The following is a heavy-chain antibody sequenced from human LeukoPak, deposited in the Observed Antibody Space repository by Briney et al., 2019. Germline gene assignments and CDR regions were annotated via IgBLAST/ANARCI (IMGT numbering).Heavy chain of an antibody. CDR3: ARILYPTRGWFDP. Sequence: SETLSLTCTVSGGSISSSSYYWGWIRQPPGKGLEWIGSIYYSGSTYYNPSLKSRVTISVDTSKNQFSLKLSSVTAADTAVYYCARILYPTRGWFDPWGQGTLVTVSS. V-gene: IGHV4-39*01. J-gene: IGHJ5*02. CDR2: IYYSGST. D-gene: IGHD2-8*01. CDR1: GGSISSSSYY.